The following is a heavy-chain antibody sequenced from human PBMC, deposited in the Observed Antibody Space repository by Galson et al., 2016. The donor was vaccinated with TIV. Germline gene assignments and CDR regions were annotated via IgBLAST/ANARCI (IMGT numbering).Heavy chain of an antibody. CDR3: AKDGGGWYTTGWYYFDY. CDR1: GFTFNNFA. CDR2: LSGSGSKT. D-gene: IGHD6-19*01. J-gene: IGHJ4*02. Sequence: SLRLSCAASGFTFNNFAMSWVRQAPGKGLEWVSSLSGSGSKTYYTDSVKGRFTISRDNSENTVYLLMSRLRAEDTAVYYCAKDGGGWYTTGWYYFDYWGQGTLVTVSS. V-gene: IGHV3-23*01.